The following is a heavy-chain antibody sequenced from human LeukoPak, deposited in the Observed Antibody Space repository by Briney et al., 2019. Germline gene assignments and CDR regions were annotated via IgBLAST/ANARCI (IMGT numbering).Heavy chain of an antibody. D-gene: IGHD3-10*01. CDR1: GGSISSYY. CDR2: IYTSGST. CDR3: GRDRGSPWFDP. Sequence: SETLSLTCTVSGGSISSYYWSWIRQPAGEGLEWIGRIYTSGSTTYNPSLKSRVTMSVDTSKNQFSLKLSSVTAADTAVYYCGRDRGSPWFDPWGQGTLVTVSS. V-gene: IGHV4-4*07. J-gene: IGHJ5*02.